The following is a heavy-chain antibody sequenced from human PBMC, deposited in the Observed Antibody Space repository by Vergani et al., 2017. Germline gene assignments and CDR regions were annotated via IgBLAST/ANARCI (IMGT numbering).Heavy chain of an antibody. CDR3: ARDGGSGGNDY. V-gene: IGHV3-64*01. D-gene: IGHD2-15*01. CDR2: ISINGGST. J-gene: IGHJ4*02. CDR1: GFTFSIYA. Sequence: EVQLVESGGGLVQPGGSLRLSCAASGFTFSIYAMHWVRQAPGKGLEYVSAISINGGSTYYANSVKGRFTISRDNSKNTMYLQMVILRAEDMAVYYCARDGGSGGNDYWGQGTLVTVSS.